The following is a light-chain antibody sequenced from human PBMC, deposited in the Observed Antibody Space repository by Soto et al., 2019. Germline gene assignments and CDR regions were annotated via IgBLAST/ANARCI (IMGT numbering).Light chain of an antibody. CDR2: DAS. CDR3: HQRNQ. J-gene: IGKJ5*01. V-gene: IGKV3-11*01. CDR1: QSVSSH. Sequence: EIVLTQSPATLSLSPGERATVSCRASQSVSSHLAWYQQKRGQAPRLLIYDASSRASGIPARFSGSGSVTDFTLTISSVEPEDFAMYYCHQRNQFGQGTRLEIK.